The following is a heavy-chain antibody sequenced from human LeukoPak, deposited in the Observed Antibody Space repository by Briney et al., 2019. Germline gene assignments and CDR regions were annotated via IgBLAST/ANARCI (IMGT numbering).Heavy chain of an antibody. J-gene: IGHJ1*01. CDR3: ANSIAVAGTEYFQH. V-gene: IGHV3-30*18. CDR1: GITFSRYNNYG. D-gene: IGHD6-19*01. CDR2: ISNDGIRK. Sequence: GGSLRLSCAASGITFSRYNNYGMHWVRQAPGKGLEWVAFISNDGIRKYYAESVRGRCAISRDNSKNTLYLQMNSLRAEDTAVYYCANSIAVAGTEYFQHWGQGTLVTVSS.